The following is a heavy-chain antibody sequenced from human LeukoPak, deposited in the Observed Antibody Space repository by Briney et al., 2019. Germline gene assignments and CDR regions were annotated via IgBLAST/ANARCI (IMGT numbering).Heavy chain of an antibody. CDR2: ISDSGGRT. V-gene: IGHV3-23*01. J-gene: IGHJ4*02. D-gene: IGHD6-19*01. CDR1: GFTFSRFG. Sequence: GSLRLSCAVSGFTFSRFGMSWIRQAPGKGLEWVSTISDSGGRTYHADAVKGRFTISRDNSKNTLFLQMNSLRAEDTAVYYCAFLVVSGTVDGTNWGQGTLVTVSS. CDR3: AFLVVSGTVDGTN.